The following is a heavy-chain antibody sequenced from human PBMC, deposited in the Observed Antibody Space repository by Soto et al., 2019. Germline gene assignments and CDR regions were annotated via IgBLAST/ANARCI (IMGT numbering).Heavy chain of an antibody. D-gene: IGHD4-17*01. V-gene: IGHV3-66*01. CDR1: GFTVSSNY. J-gene: IGHJ4*02. Sequence: PGGSLRLSCAASGFTVSSNYMSWVRQAPGKGLEWVSVIYSGGSTYYADSVKGRFTISRDNSKNTLYLQMNSLRAEDTAVYYCARDLTYGSPTFDYWGRGTLVTVSS. CDR2: IYSGGST. CDR3: ARDLTYGSPTFDY.